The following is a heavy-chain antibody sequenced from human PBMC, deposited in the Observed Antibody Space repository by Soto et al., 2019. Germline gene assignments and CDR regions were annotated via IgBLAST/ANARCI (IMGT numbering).Heavy chain of an antibody. CDR1: GFTFSNYW. J-gene: IGHJ4*02. Sequence: EVQLVESGGGLVQPGGSLRLSCAASGFTFSNYWMSWVRQAPGKGLEWVANIKKDETEEYYVDSVKGRFTISRGNAKNSLFLQMNSLRAEDTAVYYCAAYCSSISCTPFHGYSWGQGTLVTVSS. V-gene: IGHV3-7*03. CDR2: IKKDETEE. CDR3: AAYCSSISCTPFHGYS. D-gene: IGHD2-2*01.